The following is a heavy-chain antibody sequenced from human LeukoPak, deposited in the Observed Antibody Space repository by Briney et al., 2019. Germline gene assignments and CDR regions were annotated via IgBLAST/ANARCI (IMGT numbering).Heavy chain of an antibody. CDR3: ARGSSSTDY. D-gene: IGHD6-6*01. CDR1: GRSISSSSYY. Sequence: ETLSLTCTVSGRSISSSSYYWGWIRPPPGKGLEWIGSIYYSGSTYYNPSLKSRVTISVDTSKNQFSLKLSSVTAADTAVYYCARGSSSTDYWGQGTLVTVSS. CDR2: IYYSGST. V-gene: IGHV4-39*01. J-gene: IGHJ4*02.